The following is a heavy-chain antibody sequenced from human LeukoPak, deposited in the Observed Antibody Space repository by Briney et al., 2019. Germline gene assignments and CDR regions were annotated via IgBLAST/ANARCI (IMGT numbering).Heavy chain of an antibody. CDR2: IKEDGSEE. V-gene: IGHV3-7*03. J-gene: IGHJ4*02. D-gene: IGHD4/OR15-4a*01. Sequence: GGSLRLSCAASGFNFRSYWMSWVRQSPGKGLDWVANIKEDGSEEFYVDSVKGRFTISRENAKNSLYLQMNSLRVEDTATYFCARALNRHIGAFEYWGQGALVTVSS. CDR3: ARALNRHIGAFEY. CDR1: GFNFRSYW.